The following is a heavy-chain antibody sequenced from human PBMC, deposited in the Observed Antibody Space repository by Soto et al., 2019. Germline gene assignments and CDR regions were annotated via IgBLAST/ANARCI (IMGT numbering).Heavy chain of an antibody. Sequence: PSETLSLTCTVSGGSISSSSYYWGWIRQPPGKGLECIGSIYYSGSTYYNPSLESRVTISVDTSKNQFSLKLSSVTAADTAVYYCARHAVVPAAMGNAFDIWGQGTMVTVSS. CDR1: GGSISSSSYY. CDR3: ARHAVVPAAMGNAFDI. V-gene: IGHV4-39*01. D-gene: IGHD2-2*01. J-gene: IGHJ3*02. CDR2: IYYSGST.